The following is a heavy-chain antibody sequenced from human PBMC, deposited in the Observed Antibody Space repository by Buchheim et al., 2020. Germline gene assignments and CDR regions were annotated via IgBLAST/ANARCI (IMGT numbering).Heavy chain of an antibody. CDR1: GLYFSSHW. D-gene: IGHD6-6*01. Sequence: QLVESGGGLVQPGGSLRLSCAASGLYFSSHWMHWVRQAPGEGLVWVARISGDGTLTYDADSVKGRITISRDNAEKAHFLQMSTLTVDDTAVYFCADVHVNVWGQGT. V-gene: IGHV3-74*01. CDR2: ISGDGTLT. CDR3: ADVHVNV. J-gene: IGHJ4*02.